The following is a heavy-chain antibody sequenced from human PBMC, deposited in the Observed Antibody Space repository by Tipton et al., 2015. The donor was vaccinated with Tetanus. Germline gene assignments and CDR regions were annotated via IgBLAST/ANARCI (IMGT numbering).Heavy chain of an antibody. D-gene: IGHD3-16*01. Sequence: TLSLTCTVSGGSISPNYWSWIRQPPGKGLEWIGQMSYSGGANYNPSLKSRVTISVDTSKNQFSLRLSSVTAADTAVYYCARDHGITWGGMGYYYGMDVWGQGTTVTVSS. CDR2: MSYSGGA. V-gene: IGHV4-59*12. J-gene: IGHJ6*02. CDR1: GGSISPNY. CDR3: ARDHGITWGGMGYYYGMDV.